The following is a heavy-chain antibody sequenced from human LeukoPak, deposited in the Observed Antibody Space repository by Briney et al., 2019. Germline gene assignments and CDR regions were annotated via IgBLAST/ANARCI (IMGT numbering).Heavy chain of an antibody. CDR2: ISGNGRFI. V-gene: IGHV3-11*01. CDR1: GFTFSDYY. Sequence: GSLSLSCAASGFTFSDYYINWIRQAPGKGLEWLSYISGNGRFIEYADSVKGRFTISRDNAQNLLYLQMNSLRAEDTAIYYCARDLNTGMDVWGRGTAVTVSS. J-gene: IGHJ6*02. CDR3: ARDLNTGMDV.